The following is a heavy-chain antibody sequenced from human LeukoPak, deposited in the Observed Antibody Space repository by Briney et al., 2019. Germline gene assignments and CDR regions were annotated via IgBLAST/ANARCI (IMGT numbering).Heavy chain of an antibody. CDR3: ARGWVVVAATWYFDY. V-gene: IGHV4-39*07. D-gene: IGHD2-15*01. CDR2: INHSGST. CDR1: GGSISSSSYY. J-gene: IGHJ4*02. Sequence: SETLSLTCTVSGGSISSSSYYWGWIRQPPGKGLEWIGEINHSGSTNYNPSLKSRVTISVDTSKNQFSLKLSSVTAADTAVYYCARGWVVVAATWYFDYWGQGTLVTVSS.